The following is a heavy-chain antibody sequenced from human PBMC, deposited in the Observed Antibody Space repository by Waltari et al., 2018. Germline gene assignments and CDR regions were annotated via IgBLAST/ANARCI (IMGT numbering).Heavy chain of an antibody. CDR3: AREYYDSSGYYYIDY. J-gene: IGHJ4*02. CDR1: GFTVSSNY. CDR2: IYSGGST. V-gene: IGHV3-53*02. D-gene: IGHD3-22*01. Sequence: EVQLVETGGGLIRPGGSLRLSCAASGFTVSSNYMSWVRQAPGKGLEWVSVIYSGGSTYYADSVKGRFTISRDNSKNTLYLQMNSLRAEDTAVYYCAREYYDSSGYYYIDYWGQGTLVTVSS.